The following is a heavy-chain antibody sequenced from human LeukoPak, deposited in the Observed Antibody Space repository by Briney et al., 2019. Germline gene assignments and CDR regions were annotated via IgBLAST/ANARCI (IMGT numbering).Heavy chain of an antibody. Sequence: PGGSLRLSCAASGFTFTTYWMHWVRQAPGKGLVWVSHINSDGSITGYADSVKGRFTISRDNAKNTLYLQMNSLRAEDTAVYYCASSYLGAAANTPDAFDIWGQGTMVTVSS. CDR2: INSDGSIT. CDR1: GFTFTTYW. CDR3: ASSYLGAAANTPDAFDI. V-gene: IGHV3-74*01. J-gene: IGHJ3*02. D-gene: IGHD6-13*01.